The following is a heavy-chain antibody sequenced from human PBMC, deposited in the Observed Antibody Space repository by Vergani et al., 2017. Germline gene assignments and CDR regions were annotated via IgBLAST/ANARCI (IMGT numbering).Heavy chain of an antibody. CDR2: ISGHDHRT. Sequence: EVQLLESGGGSVQPGESLRLSCVASGFRFREHGMNWVRQAPGKGLEWVSGISGHDHRTLYADSVKGRFIISRDDSKNTLYLQMNSLRADDSAVYYCTKAGQYDSDNFHDSWGQGALVTVAS. D-gene: IGHD3-22*01. CDR3: TKAGQYDSDNFHDS. V-gene: IGHV3-23*01. CDR1: GFRFREHG. J-gene: IGHJ1*01.